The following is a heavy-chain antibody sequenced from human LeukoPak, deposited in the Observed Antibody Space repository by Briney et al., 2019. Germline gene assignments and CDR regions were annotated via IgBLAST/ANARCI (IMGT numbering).Heavy chain of an antibody. V-gene: IGHV4-30-2*01. Sequence: SQTLSLTCTVSGGSISSGGYYWSWIRQPPGKGLEWIGYIYHSGSTYYNPSLKSRVTISVDRSKNQFSLKLSSVTAADTAVYYCARVRSGDLDYWGQGTLVTVSS. CDR3: ARVRSGDLDY. CDR1: GGSISSGGYY. CDR2: IYHSGST. J-gene: IGHJ4*02. D-gene: IGHD7-27*01.